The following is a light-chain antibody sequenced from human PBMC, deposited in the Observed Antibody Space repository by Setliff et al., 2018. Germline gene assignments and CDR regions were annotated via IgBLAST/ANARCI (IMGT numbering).Light chain of an antibody. V-gene: IGLV2-11*01. CDR2: DVN. CDR3: CSYAGIHTLI. Sequence: QSALSQPRSVSGSPGQSVTISCTGTSSDVGAYVHVSWYQQHPDTAPKLILYDVNNRPSGVPDRFSGSKFGNTASLTISGLQTEDEADYYCCSYAGIHTLIFGGGTQRTVL. J-gene: IGLJ2*01. CDR1: SSDVGAYVH.